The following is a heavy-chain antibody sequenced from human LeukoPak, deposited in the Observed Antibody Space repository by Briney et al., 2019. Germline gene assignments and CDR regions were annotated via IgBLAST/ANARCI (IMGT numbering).Heavy chain of an antibody. CDR2: ISAYNGNT. D-gene: IGHD6-6*01. J-gene: IGHJ5*02. CDR3: ARDRGSSSSEGFDP. V-gene: IGHV1-18*01. CDR1: GYTFTSYG. Sequence: ASVKVSCKASGYTFTSYGISWVRQAPGQGLEWMGWISAYNGNTNYAQKLQARVTMTTDTSTSTAYMELRSLRSDDTAVYYCARDRGSSSSEGFDPWGPGTLVTVSS.